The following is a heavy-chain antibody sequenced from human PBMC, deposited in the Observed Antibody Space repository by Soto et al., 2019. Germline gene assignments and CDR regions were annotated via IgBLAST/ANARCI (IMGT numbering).Heavy chain of an antibody. D-gene: IGHD3-10*01. CDR2: ISWNSGSI. CDR3: AKDISGSYPSFDY. J-gene: IGHJ4*02. Sequence: PGGSLRLSCAASGFTFSSYSMNWVRQAPGKGLEWVSGISWNSGSIGYADSVKGRFTISRDNAKNSLYLQMNSLRAEDTALYYCAKDISGSYPSFDYWGQGTLVTVSS. CDR1: GFTFSSYS. V-gene: IGHV3-9*01.